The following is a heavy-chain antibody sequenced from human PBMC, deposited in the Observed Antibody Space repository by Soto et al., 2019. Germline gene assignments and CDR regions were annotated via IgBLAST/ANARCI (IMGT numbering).Heavy chain of an antibody. J-gene: IGHJ6*02. V-gene: IGHV1-3*01. D-gene: IGHD2-2*01. Sequence: ASVKVSCKASGYTFTRYAMHWVHQAPGQRLEWMGWINAGNGNTQYSQKFQGRVTITRDTSASTAYMELSSLRSEDSAVFYCARTDCSSTSCYNYYYYGMDVWGQGTTVTVSS. CDR3: ARTDCSSTSCYNYYYYGMDV. CDR1: GYTFTRYA. CDR2: INAGNGNT.